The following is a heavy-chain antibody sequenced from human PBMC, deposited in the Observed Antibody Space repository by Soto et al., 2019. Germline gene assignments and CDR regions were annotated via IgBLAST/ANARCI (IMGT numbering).Heavy chain of an antibody. Sequence: QVQLQESGPGLVKPSETLSLTCTVSGGSISSYYWSWIRQPPGKGLEWIGYIYYSGSTNYNPSLKSRVTISVDTSKNQFSLKLSSVTAADTAVYYCARWGGYCSSTSCYGRTSSFLDYYYYYMDVWGKGTTVTVSS. CDR3: ARWGGYCSSTSCYGRTSSFLDYYYYYMDV. CDR1: GGSISSYY. V-gene: IGHV4-59*08. J-gene: IGHJ6*03. D-gene: IGHD2-2*01. CDR2: IYYSGST.